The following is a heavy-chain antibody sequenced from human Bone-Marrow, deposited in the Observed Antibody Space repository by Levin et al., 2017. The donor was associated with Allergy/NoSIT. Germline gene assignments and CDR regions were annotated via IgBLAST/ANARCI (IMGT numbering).Heavy chain of an antibody. CDR3: ARGDIALDY. V-gene: IGHV6-1*01. CDR1: GDSVSSTSVP. Sequence: SPTLSLTCAISGDSVSSTSVPWNWIRQSPSRGLEWLGRTYYKSKWYNNYAVSVKSRITINPDTSKNQFSLQLNSVTPEDTAVYYCARGDIALDYWGQGTLVTVSS. CDR2: TYYKSKWYN. D-gene: IGHD2-21*01. J-gene: IGHJ4*02.